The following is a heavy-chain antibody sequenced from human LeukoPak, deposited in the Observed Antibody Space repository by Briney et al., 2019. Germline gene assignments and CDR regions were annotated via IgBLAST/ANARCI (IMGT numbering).Heavy chain of an antibody. CDR3: ARSIVVVVAATRGFDP. D-gene: IGHD2-15*01. CDR2: INPSGGST. Sequence: ASVKVSCKASGYTFTSYYMHWVRQAPGHGLEWMGIINPSGGSTRYAQKFQGRVTMTRDTSTSTVYMELSSLRSEDTAVYYCARSIVVVVAATRGFDPWGQGTLVTVSS. CDR1: GYTFTSYY. J-gene: IGHJ5*02. V-gene: IGHV1-46*01.